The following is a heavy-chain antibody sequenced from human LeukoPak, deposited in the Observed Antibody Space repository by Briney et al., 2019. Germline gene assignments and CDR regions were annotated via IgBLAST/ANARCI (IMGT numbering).Heavy chain of an antibody. CDR2: IRGSGGST. CDR3: AKNSYYYGSGSYTFDY. CDR1: GFTFSSYA. D-gene: IGHD3-10*01. Sequence: PGGSLRLSCAASGFTFSSYAMSWVRQAPGKGLEWVSAIRGSGGSTYYADSVKGRFTISRDNSKNTLYLQMNSLRAEDTAVYYCAKNSYYYGSGSYTFDYWGQGTLVTVSS. V-gene: IGHV3-23*01. J-gene: IGHJ4*02.